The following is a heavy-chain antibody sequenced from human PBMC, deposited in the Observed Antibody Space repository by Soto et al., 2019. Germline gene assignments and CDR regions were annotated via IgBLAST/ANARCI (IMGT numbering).Heavy chain of an antibody. CDR1: GFSLSTRGLG. Sequence: QITLKESGPALVKPTQTLTLTCTFSGFSLSTRGLGVAWIRQPPGKALEWLALIYWDDDKRYSPSLKSRLTITKDTSKNQVVLTMTNMDPVDTATYYCARMGGGYFYYWGQGTLVTVSS. CDR2: IYWDDDK. V-gene: IGHV2-5*02. J-gene: IGHJ4*02. D-gene: IGHD3-16*01. CDR3: ARMGGGYFYY.